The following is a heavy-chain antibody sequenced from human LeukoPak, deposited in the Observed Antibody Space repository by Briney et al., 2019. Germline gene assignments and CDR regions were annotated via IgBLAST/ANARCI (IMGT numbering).Heavy chain of an antibody. CDR3: AGHDFWSGSWFDP. Sequence: SVKVSCKASGGTFSSYAISWARQAPGQGLEWMGGIIPIFGTANYALKFQGRVTITADESTSTAYMELSSLRSEDTAVYYCAGHDFWSGSWFDPWGQGTLVTVPS. J-gene: IGHJ5*02. V-gene: IGHV1-69*13. CDR1: GGTFSSYA. CDR2: IIPIFGTA. D-gene: IGHD3-3*01.